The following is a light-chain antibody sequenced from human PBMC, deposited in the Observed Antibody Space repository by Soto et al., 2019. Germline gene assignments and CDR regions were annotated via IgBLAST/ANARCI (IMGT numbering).Light chain of an antibody. CDR2: DVS. CDR3: SSDTSLSALV. Sequence: QSALTQPASVSGSPGQSVTISCTGTSSDVGGYNYVSWYQQHPGTAPKLIIYDVSYRPSGVSNRFSGSKCGNTASLTICGHQAEDEADYYFSSDTSLSALVFGGGTKVTVL. V-gene: IGLV2-14*01. CDR1: SSDVGGYNY. J-gene: IGLJ2*01.